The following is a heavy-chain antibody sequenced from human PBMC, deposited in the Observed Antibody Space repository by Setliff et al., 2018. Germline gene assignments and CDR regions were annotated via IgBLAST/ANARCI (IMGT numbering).Heavy chain of an antibody. CDR3: ARAGGSYYY. Sequence: GASVKVSCKASGGTFSSYAISWVRQAPGQGLEWMGIINPSGGSTSYAQKFQGRVTMTRDTSTSTVYMELSSLRSEDTAVYYCARAGGSYYYWGQGTLVTVSS. V-gene: IGHV1-46*01. J-gene: IGHJ4*02. CDR2: INPSGGST. CDR1: GGTFSSYA. D-gene: IGHD1-26*01.